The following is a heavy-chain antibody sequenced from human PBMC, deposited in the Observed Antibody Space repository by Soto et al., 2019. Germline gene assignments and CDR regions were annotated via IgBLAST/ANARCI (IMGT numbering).Heavy chain of an antibody. J-gene: IGHJ3*02. D-gene: IGHD4-17*01. CDR2: IDPSDSYI. CDR3: ARLRGDASDI. CDR1: GYRFTSYW. Sequence: GESLKISCKGSGYRFTSYWISWVRQMPGKGLEWMGRIDPSDSYINYSPSFQGHVTISADKSISTAYLQWISLKASDTAMYYCARLRGDASDIWGQGTMVTVSS. V-gene: IGHV5-10-1*01.